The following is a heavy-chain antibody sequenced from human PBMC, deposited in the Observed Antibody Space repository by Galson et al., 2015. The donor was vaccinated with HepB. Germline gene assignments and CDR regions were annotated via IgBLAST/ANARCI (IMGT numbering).Heavy chain of an antibody. CDR3: AREIIAAAGIGGVLDYFDY. V-gene: IGHV3-30*04. J-gene: IGHJ4*02. Sequence: SLRLSCAASGFTFSSYAMHWVRQAPGKGLEWAAVISYDGSNKYYADSVKGRFTISRDNSKNTLYLQMNSPRAEDTAVYYCAREIIAAAGIGGVLDYFDYWGQGTLVTVSS. CDR1: GFTFSSYA. D-gene: IGHD6-13*01. CDR2: ISYDGSNK.